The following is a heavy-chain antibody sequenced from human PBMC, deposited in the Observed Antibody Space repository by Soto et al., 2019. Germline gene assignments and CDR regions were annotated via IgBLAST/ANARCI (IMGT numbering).Heavy chain of an antibody. Sequence: ASVKVSCKASGYTFTSYGISWVRQAPGQGLEWMGWISAYNGNTKYAQKLQGRVTMTRDTSASTAYMELSSLRSEDTAVYYCASSQLGVVMDFDYWGQGTLVTVSS. CDR1: GYTFTSYG. CDR3: ASSQLGVVMDFDY. J-gene: IGHJ4*02. D-gene: IGHD3-3*01. V-gene: IGHV1-18*01. CDR2: ISAYNGNT.